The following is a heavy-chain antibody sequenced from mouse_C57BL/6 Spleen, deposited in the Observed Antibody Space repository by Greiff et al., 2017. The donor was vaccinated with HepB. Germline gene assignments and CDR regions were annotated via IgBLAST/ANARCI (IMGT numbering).Heavy chain of an antibody. CDR1: GFNIKDDY. D-gene: IGHD1-1*01. CDR3: TTMGDYYGSSYVGYFDV. CDR2: IDPENCDT. V-gene: IGHV14-4*01. J-gene: IGHJ1*03. Sequence: VQLQQSGAELVRPGASVKLSCTASGFNIKDDYMHWVKQRPEQGLEWIGWIDPENCDTEYASKFQGKATITADTSSNTAYLQLSSLTSEDTAVYYCTTMGDYYGSSYVGYFDVWGTGTTVTVSS.